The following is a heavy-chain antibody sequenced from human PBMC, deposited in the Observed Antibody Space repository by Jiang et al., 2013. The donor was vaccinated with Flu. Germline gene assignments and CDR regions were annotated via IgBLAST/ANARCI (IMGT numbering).Heavy chain of an antibody. Sequence: KSRVTISVDTSKNQXSLKLSSVTAADTAVYYCARGQWLAASNWFDPWGQGTLVTVSS. D-gene: IGHD6-19*01. J-gene: IGHJ5*02. V-gene: IGHV4-39*01. CDR3: ARGQWLAASNWFDP.